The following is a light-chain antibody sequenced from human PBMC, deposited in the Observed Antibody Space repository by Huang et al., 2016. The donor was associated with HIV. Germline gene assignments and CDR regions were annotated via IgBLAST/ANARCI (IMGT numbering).Light chain of an antibody. CDR1: QSICNK. CDR3: HQSTSFQSIT. CDR2: YAS. Sequence: EIVLTQSPDFQSVTPKEEVTITCRASQSICNKLNWYQQKPDQSPKLLIKYASKSISGVPSRFSGSGSGTDFTLTIKSLEAEDAAAYFCHQSTSFQSITFGQGTRLENK. V-gene: IGKV6D-21*02. J-gene: IGKJ5*01.